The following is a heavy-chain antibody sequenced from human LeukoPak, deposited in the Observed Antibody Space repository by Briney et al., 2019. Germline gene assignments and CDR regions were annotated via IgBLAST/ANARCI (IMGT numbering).Heavy chain of an antibody. J-gene: IGHJ4*02. D-gene: IGHD1-26*01. Sequence: GGSLRLSCAASGFTFSSYAMHWVRQAPGKGLEYVSAISSNGGSTYYANSVRGRFTISRDNSKNTLYLQMGSLRAEDMAVYYCARGSGDYWGQGTLVTVSS. CDR1: GFTFSSYA. CDR3: ARGSGDY. CDR2: ISSNGGST. V-gene: IGHV3-64*01.